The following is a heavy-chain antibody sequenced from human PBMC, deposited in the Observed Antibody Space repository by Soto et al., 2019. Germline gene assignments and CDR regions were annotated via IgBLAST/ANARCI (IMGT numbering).Heavy chain of an antibody. D-gene: IGHD3-10*01. V-gene: IGHV3-9*01. CDR3: AKDGGGVGDYSYYYMDV. CDR2: ISWNSGSI. CDR1: GFTFDDYA. J-gene: IGHJ6*03. Sequence: SLRISCAASGFTFDDYAMHWVRQAPGKDLEWVSGISWNSGSIGYADSVKGRFTISRDNAKNSLYLQMNSLRAEDRALYYCAKDGGGVGDYSYYYMDVWGKGTTVTVSS.